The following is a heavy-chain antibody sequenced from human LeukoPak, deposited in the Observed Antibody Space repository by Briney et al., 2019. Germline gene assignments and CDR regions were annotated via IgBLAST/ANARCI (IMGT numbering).Heavy chain of an antibody. J-gene: IGHJ5*02. CDR3: ARVQVGATSTEWFDP. CDR2: ITFYNGNT. CDR1: GYTFTSNG. V-gene: IGHV1-18*01. D-gene: IGHD1-26*01. Sequence: SVKVSCKSTGYTFTSNGISWVRQAPRQGLEWMGCITFYNGNTNYAQKLQGRVTITTDTSTSTAYMELRSLRSDDTAVYYCARVQVGATSTEWFDPWGQGTLVTVSS.